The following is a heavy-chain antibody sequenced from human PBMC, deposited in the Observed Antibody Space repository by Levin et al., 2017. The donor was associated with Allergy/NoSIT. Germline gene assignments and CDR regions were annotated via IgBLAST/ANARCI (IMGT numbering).Heavy chain of an antibody. D-gene: IGHD3-9*01. CDR2: IYYSGST. J-gene: IGHJ4*02. V-gene: IGHV4-59*01. Sequence: SPTLSLTCTVSGGSISSYYWSWIRQPPGKGLEWIGYIYYSGSTNYNPSLKSRVTISVDTSKNQFSLKLSSVTAADTAVYYCARGQDYDILTGDRYYFDYWGQGTLVTVSS. CDR1: GGSISSYY. CDR3: ARGQDYDILTGDRYYFDY.